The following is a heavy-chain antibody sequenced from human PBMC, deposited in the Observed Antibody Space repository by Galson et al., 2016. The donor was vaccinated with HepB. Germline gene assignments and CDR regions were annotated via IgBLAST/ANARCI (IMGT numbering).Heavy chain of an antibody. CDR1: GFAFSNYW. J-gene: IGHJ4*02. Sequence: SLRLSCAASGFAFSNYWMTWVRQAPGKGLEWVANINQDGSEIHYVDSVRGRFTISRDNAKNSLYLQMNSLRAEDTAVYYCARFGYHDYDYDYWGRGTLVTVS. CDR3: ARFGYHDYDYDY. V-gene: IGHV3-7*05. CDR2: INQDGSEI. D-gene: IGHD4-17*01.